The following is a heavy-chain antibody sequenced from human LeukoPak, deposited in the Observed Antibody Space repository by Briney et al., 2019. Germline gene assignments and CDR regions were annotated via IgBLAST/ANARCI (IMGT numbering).Heavy chain of an antibody. D-gene: IGHD3-10*01. CDR3: ARDTQLWFGELPFDY. V-gene: IGHV1-2*02. J-gene: IGHJ4*02. CDR2: INPNGGGT. CDR1: GYTFTGYY. Sequence: ASVKVSCKASGYTFTGYYMHWVRQAPGQGLEWMGWINPNGGGTNYAQKFQGRVTMTRDTSISTAYMELSRLRSDDTAVYYCARDTQLWFGELPFDYWGQGTLVTVSS.